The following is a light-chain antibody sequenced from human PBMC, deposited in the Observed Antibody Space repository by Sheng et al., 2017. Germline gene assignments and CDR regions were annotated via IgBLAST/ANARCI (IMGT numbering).Light chain of an antibody. V-gene: IGKV3-15*01. J-gene: IGKJ2*01. CDR3: QQYENWPPT. Sequence: ETVMTHYPATLSVSPGERVTLSCRASQSVSYNLAWYQQKPARLPDSSSMVHRPGPLVSHPDSSGXGSGTDXTLTIRGLQSEDFAIYFCQQYENWPPTFGQGTKLEIK. CDR1: QSVSYN. CDR2: VHR.